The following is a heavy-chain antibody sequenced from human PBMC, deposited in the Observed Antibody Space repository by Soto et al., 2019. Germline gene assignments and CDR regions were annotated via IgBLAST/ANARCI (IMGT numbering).Heavy chain of an antibody. V-gene: IGHV1-18*04. CDR3: ARNLRYWYFDL. CDR2: ISLYNGNT. Sequence: ASVKVSCKAYDFSFTSHGISWVRQAPGQGLEWMGWISLYNGNTNYAQQFQGRVTMTTDTSTSTAYMELRSLRSDDTAVYYCARNLRYWYFDLWGRGTLVTVSS. CDR1: DFSFTSHG. J-gene: IGHJ2*01.